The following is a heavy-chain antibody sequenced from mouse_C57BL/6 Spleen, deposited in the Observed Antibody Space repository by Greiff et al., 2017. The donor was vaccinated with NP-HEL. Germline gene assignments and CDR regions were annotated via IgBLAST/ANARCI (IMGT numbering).Heavy chain of an antibody. V-gene: IGHV1-69*01. Sequence: VQLQQPGAELVMPGASVKLSCKASGYTFTSYWMHWVKQRPGQGLEWIGEIDPSDSYTNYNQKFKGKSTLTVDKSSSTAYMQLSSLTSEDSAVYYCARNDGPWFAYWGQGTLVTVSA. CDR2: IDPSDSYT. CDR3: ARNDGPWFAY. CDR1: GYTFTSYW. D-gene: IGHD1-2*01. J-gene: IGHJ3*01.